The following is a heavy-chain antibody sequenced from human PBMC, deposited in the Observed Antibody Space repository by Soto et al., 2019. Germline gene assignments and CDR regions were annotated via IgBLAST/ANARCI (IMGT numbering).Heavy chain of an antibody. J-gene: IGHJ4*02. CDR3: AKDRVSSTWFGTGDY. CDR1: GFTFSNYA. CDR2: ISGNGGSR. D-gene: IGHD6-13*01. V-gene: IGHV3-23*01. Sequence: EVQLLESGGGLVQPGGSLRLSCAASGFTFSNYALTWVRQAPGKGLEWVSTISGNGGSRYYADSVKGRFTISRDNSENTLYLLMNSLRAEDTAVYYCAKDRVSSTWFGTGDYWGQGTLVAVSS.